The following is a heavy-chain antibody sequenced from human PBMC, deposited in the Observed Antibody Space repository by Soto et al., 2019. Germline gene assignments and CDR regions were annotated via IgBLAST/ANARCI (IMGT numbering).Heavy chain of an antibody. CDR2: IYSGGST. V-gene: IGHV3-53*01. D-gene: IGHD2-21*02. CDR1: GFTVRSNY. CDR3: ATTLAYCGGDCYSAFDI. J-gene: IGHJ3*02. Sequence: XXSLRLSFAASGFTVRSNYMSWVRQAPGKGLEWVSVIYSGGSTYYADSVKGRFTISRDNSKNTLYLQMNSLRAEEPAVYYCATTLAYCGGDCYSAFDIWGQGTMVTVSS.